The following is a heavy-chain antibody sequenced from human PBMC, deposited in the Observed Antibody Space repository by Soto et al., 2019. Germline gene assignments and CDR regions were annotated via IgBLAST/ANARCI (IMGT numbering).Heavy chain of an antibody. Sequence: PSETLSLTCNVSGDSISSGGYSWSWIRQPPGKGLEWIGYIYHSGSTYYNPSLKSRVTISVDRSKNQFSLKLSSVTAADTAVYYCARTSNGDYFDYWGQGTLVTVSS. CDR3: ARTSNGDYFDY. J-gene: IGHJ4*02. D-gene: IGHD4-4*01. CDR2: IYHSGST. CDR1: GDSISSGGYS. V-gene: IGHV4-30-2*01.